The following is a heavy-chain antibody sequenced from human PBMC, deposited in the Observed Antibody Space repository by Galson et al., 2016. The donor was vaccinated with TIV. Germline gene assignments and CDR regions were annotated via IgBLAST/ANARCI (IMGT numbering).Heavy chain of an antibody. CDR3: ARRGNYRADAFDV. D-gene: IGHD1-7*01. J-gene: IGHJ3*01. Sequence: SLRLSCAASGFTFTSFEMNWVRHGPGRGLEWVASIISSGSIIHYADSVEGRFTISRDNARESLFLQMNSLRADDAAVYYCARRGNYRADAFDVWGQGTTVTVSS. CDR2: IISSGSII. CDR1: GFTFTSFE. V-gene: IGHV3-48*03.